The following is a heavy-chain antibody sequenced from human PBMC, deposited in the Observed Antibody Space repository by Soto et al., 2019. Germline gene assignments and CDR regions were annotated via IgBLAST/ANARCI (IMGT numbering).Heavy chain of an antibody. V-gene: IGHV3-15*01. J-gene: IGHJ4*02. CDR1: GFTLSNAW. CDR2: IKSRSDGGTP. CDR3: TTDTRRISVFGVPWDS. D-gene: IGHD3-3*01. Sequence: GGSLRLSCAASGFTLSNAWMNWVRHTPGRGLEWVGRIKSRSDGGTPDYGAPVKGRFTISMDDSLNTVYLQMNSLTAEDTGVYYCTTDTRRISVFGVPWDSWGQGTLVTVSS.